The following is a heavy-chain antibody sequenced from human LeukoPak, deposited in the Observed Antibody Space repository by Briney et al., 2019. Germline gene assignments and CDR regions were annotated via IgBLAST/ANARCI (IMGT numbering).Heavy chain of an antibody. D-gene: IGHD6-13*01. V-gene: IGHV1-8*03. CDR3: ARIAAAGSYFDY. CDR1: GYTFTSYD. J-gene: IGHJ4*02. CDR2: MNPNSGNT. Sequence: ASVKVSCKASGYTFTSYDINWVRQATGQGLEWMGWMNPNSGNTGYAQKFQGRVTITRDTSISTAYMELSSLRSEDTALYYCARIAAAGSYFDYWGQGTLVTVSS.